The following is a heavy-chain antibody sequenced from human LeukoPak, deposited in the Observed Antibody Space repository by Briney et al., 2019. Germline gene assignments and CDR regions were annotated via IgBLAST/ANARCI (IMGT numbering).Heavy chain of an antibody. J-gene: IGHJ5*02. D-gene: IGHD3-22*01. Sequence: PGRSLRLSCAASGFTFSSYAMHWVRQAPGKGLEWVAVISYDGSNKYYADSVKGRFTISRDNSKNTLYLQMNSLRAEDTAVYYCARGPYYDSSGYYNWFDPWGQGTLVTVSS. CDR1: GFTFSSYA. CDR2: ISYDGSNK. V-gene: IGHV3-30*01. CDR3: ARGPYYDSSGYYNWFDP.